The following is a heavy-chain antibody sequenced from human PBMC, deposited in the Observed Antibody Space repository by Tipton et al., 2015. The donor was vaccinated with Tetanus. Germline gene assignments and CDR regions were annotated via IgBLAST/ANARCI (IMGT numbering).Heavy chain of an antibody. V-gene: IGHV4-39*01. CDR3: ARSYCSGGSCYSHYFDY. Sequence: TLSLTCTVSGGSISSSSYYWGWIRQPPGKGLEWIGSIYYSGSTYYTPSLKSRVTISVDTSKNQFSLKLSSVTAADTAVYYCARSYCSGGSCYSHYFDYWGQGTLVTVSS. J-gene: IGHJ4*02. D-gene: IGHD2-15*01. CDR2: IYYSGST. CDR1: GGSISSSSYY.